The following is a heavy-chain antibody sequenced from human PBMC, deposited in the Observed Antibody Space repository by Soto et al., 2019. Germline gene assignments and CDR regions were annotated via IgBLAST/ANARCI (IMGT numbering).Heavy chain of an antibody. CDR2: FDPEDGET. D-gene: IGHD3-16*02. CDR1: GYTLTELS. V-gene: IGHV1-24*01. J-gene: IGHJ4*02. CDR3: ATDLDWGSYRYRDY. Sequence: GASVKVSCKVSGYTLTELSMHWVRQAPGKGLEWMGGFDPEDGETIYAQKFQGRVTMTEDTSTDTAYMELSSLRSEDTAVYYCATDLDWGSYRYRDYWGQGTLVTVSS.